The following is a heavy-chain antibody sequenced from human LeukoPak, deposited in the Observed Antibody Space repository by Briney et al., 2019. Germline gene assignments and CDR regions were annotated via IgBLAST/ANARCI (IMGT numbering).Heavy chain of an antibody. CDR3: AREGAVAGTVGY. D-gene: IGHD6-19*01. CDR1: GYTFTSYY. J-gene: IGHJ4*02. Sequence: ASVKVSCKASGYTFTSYYMHWVRQAPGQGLEWMGIINPSGGSTCYAQKFQGRVTMTRDTSTSTVYMELSSLRSEDTAVYYCAREGAVAGTVGYWGQGTLVTVSS. V-gene: IGHV1-46*01. CDR2: INPSGGST.